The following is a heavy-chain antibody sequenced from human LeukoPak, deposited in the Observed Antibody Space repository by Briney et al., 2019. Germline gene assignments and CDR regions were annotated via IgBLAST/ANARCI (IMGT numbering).Heavy chain of an antibody. D-gene: IGHD6-19*01. CDR2: IYSSGST. V-gene: IGHV4-59*12. CDR3: ARGRGLVV. CDR1: GGSISSYY. Sequence: SETLSLTCTVSGGSISSYYWSWTRQPPGKGLEWIGYIYSSGSTKYNPSLKSRVTISVDTSKNQFSLKLSFVTAADTAVYYCARGRGLVVWGQGTLVTVSS. J-gene: IGHJ4*02.